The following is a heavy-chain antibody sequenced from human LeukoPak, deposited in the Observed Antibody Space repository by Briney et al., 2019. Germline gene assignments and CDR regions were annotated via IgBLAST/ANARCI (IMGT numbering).Heavy chain of an antibody. J-gene: IGHJ6*03. V-gene: IGHV1-18*01. Sequence: ASVKVSCKASGYTFTSYGISWVRQAPGQGLEWMGWISAYNGNTNYAQKLQGRVTMTTDTSTSTAYMELRSLRSDDTAVYYCARGVAGVYFYYYMDVWGKATTVTVSS. CDR3: ARGVAGVYFYYYMDV. D-gene: IGHD1-14*01. CDR1: GYTFTSYG. CDR2: ISAYNGNT.